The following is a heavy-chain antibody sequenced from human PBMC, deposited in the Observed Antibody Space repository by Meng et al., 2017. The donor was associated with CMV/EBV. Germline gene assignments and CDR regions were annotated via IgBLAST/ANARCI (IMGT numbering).Heavy chain of an antibody. CDR2: ISAYNGNT. Sequence: ASVKVSCKASGYTFTSYGISWVRQAPGQGLEWMGWISAYNGNTNYAQKLQGRVTMTTDTSTSTAYMELRSLRSDDTAVYYCARDQATVDFWRGYYSSYYGMDVWGQGTTVTVSS. CDR3: ARDQATVDFWRGYYSSYYGMDV. V-gene: IGHV1-18*01. D-gene: IGHD3-3*01. CDR1: GYTFTSYG. J-gene: IGHJ6*02.